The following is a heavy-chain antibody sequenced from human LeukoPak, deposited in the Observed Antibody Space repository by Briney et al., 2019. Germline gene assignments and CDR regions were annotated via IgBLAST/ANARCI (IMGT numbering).Heavy chain of an antibody. CDR3: TRDRNYYYMDV. CDR1: GFTFSNYW. CDR2: IKSDGST. Sequence: GGSLRLSCAASGFTFSNYWMHWVRQAPGKGLVCVSRIKSDGSTRYADSVKGRFTISRDNAKNTLYLQMNSLNSEDTAVYYCTRDRNYYYMDVWGRGTTVTVSS. J-gene: IGHJ6*03. D-gene: IGHD1-14*01. V-gene: IGHV3-74*01.